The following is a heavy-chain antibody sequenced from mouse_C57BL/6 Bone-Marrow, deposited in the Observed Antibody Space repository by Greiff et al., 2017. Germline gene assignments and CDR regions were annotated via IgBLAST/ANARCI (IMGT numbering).Heavy chain of an antibody. CDR1: GFNIKDYY. V-gene: IGHV14-2*01. CDR2: IVPEDGET. J-gene: IGHJ2*01. CDR3: ARDVLLFDY. Sequence: VQLQQSGAELVKPGASVKLSCTASGFNIKDYYMHWVKQRTEQGLEWIGRIVPEDGETKYAPNFQGKATITADTSSNTAYLQLSSLTSEDTAVYYCARDVLLFDYGGQGTTLTVSS. D-gene: IGHD1-1*01.